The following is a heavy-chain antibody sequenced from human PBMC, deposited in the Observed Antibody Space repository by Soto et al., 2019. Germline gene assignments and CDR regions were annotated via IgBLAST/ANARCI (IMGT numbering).Heavy chain of an antibody. CDR1: GFTFSNYS. D-gene: IGHD3-16*01. CDR3: ARDRFVLGADFDY. Sequence: EVQLVESGGGLVQPGGSLRLSCAASGFTFSNYSMNWVRQAPGKGLEWVSSISLSSTYIYYADSVKGRFTISRDNAKNSLCLQMNSLRAKDTAVYYCARDRFVLGADFDYWGQGTLVTVSS. J-gene: IGHJ4*02. CDR2: ISLSSTYI. V-gene: IGHV3-21*01.